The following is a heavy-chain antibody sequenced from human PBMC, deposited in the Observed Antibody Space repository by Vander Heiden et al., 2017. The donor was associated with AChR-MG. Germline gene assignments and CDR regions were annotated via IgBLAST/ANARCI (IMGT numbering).Heavy chain of an antibody. J-gene: IGHJ4*02. D-gene: IGHD1-1*01. CDR2: ISSSSSTI. Sequence: EVHLLESGGGLVQPGGALRTSCSAPRFTFSSYSMNWVRQAPGKGLEWVSYISSSSSTIYYADSVKGRFTISRDNAKNSLYLQMNSLRDEDTAVYYCAREDWNYFDYWGQGTLVTVSS. CDR3: AREDWNYFDY. V-gene: IGHV3-48*02. CDR1: RFTFSSYS.